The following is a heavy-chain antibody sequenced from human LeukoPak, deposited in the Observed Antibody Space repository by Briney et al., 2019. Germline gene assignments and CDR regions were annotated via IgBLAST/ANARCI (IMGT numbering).Heavy chain of an antibody. V-gene: IGHV1-18*01. D-gene: IGHD6-19*01. Sequence: ASVKVSCKASGYTFTSYGISWVRQAPGQGLEWMGWISAYNGNTNYAQKLQGRVTMTTDTSTSTAYMELRSLRSDDTAVYYCARRAGYSSGWYDLAFDIWGQGTMVTVSS. J-gene: IGHJ3*02. CDR3: ARRAGYSSGWYDLAFDI. CDR2: ISAYNGNT. CDR1: GYTFTSYG.